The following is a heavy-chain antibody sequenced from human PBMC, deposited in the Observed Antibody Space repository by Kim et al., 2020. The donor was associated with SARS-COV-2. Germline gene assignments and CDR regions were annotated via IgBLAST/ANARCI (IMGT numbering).Heavy chain of an antibody. CDR1: GFTFNNYG. D-gene: IGHD3-10*01. Sequence: GGSLRLSCAASGFTFNNYGMDWVRQAPGKGLEWVAVISYDGSNKYYIDSVKGRFTISRDNYKNTLYLEMNSLRAEDTAVFYCVRGAYYASGSPSLYWGQGTLVTVSS. CDR2: ISYDGSNK. V-gene: IGHV3-30*12. J-gene: IGHJ4*02. CDR3: VRGAYYASGSPSLY.